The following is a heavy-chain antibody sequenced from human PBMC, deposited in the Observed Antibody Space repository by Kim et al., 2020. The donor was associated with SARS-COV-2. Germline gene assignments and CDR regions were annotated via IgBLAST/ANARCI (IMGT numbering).Heavy chain of an antibody. D-gene: IGHD1-1*01. CDR1: GGTFSSYA. V-gene: IGHV1-69*04. CDR3: AEDRLERLHWFDP. Sequence: SVKVSCKASGGTFSSYAISWVRQAPGQGLEWMGRIIPILGIANYAQKFQGRVTITADKSTSTAYMELSSLRSEDTAVYYCAEDRLERLHWFDPWGQGTLVTVSS. CDR2: IIPILGIA. J-gene: IGHJ5*02.